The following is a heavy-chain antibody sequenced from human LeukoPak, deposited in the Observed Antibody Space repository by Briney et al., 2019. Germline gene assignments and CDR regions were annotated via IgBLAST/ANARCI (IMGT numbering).Heavy chain of an antibody. Sequence: GESLKISCEGSGYSFSNYWIGWVRQMPGKGLEWMGIIDPGDYETRYSPSFQGLVTISVDKSISTAYLQWSSLKASDTAMYYCAIPPGYCGNDCSFDHWGQGTLVTVSS. J-gene: IGHJ4*02. CDR1: GYSFSNYW. CDR3: AIPPGYCGNDCSFDH. CDR2: IDPGDYET. V-gene: IGHV5-51*01. D-gene: IGHD2-21*02.